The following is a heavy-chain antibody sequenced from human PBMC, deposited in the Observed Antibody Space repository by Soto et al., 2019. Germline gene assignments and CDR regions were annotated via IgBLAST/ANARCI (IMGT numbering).Heavy chain of an antibody. CDR3: AFEVTTDPYY. Sequence: GGPLRRSFAGSGFTFYSYGLTWVRQAPGKGLGLVSSISGGGDVTYYACSVKGRFTVSRDNSHRTLYLQMNILRPEDTAVYYCAFEVTTDPYYWGQGKVVNVSS. CDR1: GFTFYSYG. D-gene: IGHD4-17*01. J-gene: IGHJ4*02. CDR2: ISGGGDVT. V-gene: IGHV3-23*01.